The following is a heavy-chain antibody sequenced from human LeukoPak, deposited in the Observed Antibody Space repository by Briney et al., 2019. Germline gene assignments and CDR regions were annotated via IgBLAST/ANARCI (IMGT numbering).Heavy chain of an antibody. V-gene: IGHV4-30-2*01. CDR1: GGPLSSGGYS. Sequence: PSETRSPTSAVPGGPLSSGGYSWGWIRPPPGKGRGWIGYIYHSGSTYYNPSLKSRVTISVDRSKNQFSLKLSSVTAADSAVYYCARGDCSGGSCYPGAFDYWGQGTLVTVSS. J-gene: IGHJ4*02. CDR2: IYHSGST. D-gene: IGHD2-15*01. CDR3: ARGDCSGGSCYPGAFDY.